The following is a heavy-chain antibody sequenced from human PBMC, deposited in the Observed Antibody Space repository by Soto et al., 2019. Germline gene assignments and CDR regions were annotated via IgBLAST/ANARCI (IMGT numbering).Heavy chain of an antibody. CDR2: ISFRGST. V-gene: IGHV4-31*03. CDR1: GGSISSGGYY. Sequence: TSETLSLTCTVSGGSISSGGYYWSWIRQHPGKGLEWIGYISFRGSTYYNPSLTSRVTISVDTSKNQFSLKLSSVTAADTALYYCARGGNYYDTSGYSDFDYWGQGTLVTVSS. D-gene: IGHD3-22*01. J-gene: IGHJ4*02. CDR3: ARGGNYYDTSGYSDFDY.